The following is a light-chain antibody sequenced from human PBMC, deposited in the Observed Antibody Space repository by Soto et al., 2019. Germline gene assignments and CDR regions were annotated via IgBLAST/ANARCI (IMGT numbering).Light chain of an antibody. CDR1: QDISNH. CDR3: QQYNTYPLS. J-gene: IGKJ4*01. V-gene: IGKV1-16*02. Sequence: DIQMTQSPSSLSASVGDRVTITCRASQDISNHLAWFQQKPGTAPKSLIYDASSLQSGVPSKFSGSGSGTDFTLTISSLQPEEFATYYCQQYNTYPLSFGGGTKVELK. CDR2: DAS.